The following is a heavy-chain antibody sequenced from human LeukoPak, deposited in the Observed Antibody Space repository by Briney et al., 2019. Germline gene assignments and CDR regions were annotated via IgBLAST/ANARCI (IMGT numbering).Heavy chain of an antibody. CDR1: GFTFSSYA. D-gene: IGHD3-10*01. J-gene: IGHJ4*02. CDR3: AKDPGYYGSGSYYSD. Sequence: PGGSLRLSCAASGFTFSSYAMSWVRQAPGKGLEGGSAISGSGGSKYYADSVKGRFTISRDNSKNTLYLQTNSLRAEDTAVYYCAKDPGYYGSGSYYSDWGQGTLVTVSS. V-gene: IGHV3-23*01. CDR2: ISGSGGSK.